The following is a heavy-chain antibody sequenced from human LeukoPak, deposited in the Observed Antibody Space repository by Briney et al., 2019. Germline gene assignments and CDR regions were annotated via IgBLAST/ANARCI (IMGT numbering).Heavy chain of an antibody. CDR2: ISYDGSNK. D-gene: IGHD2-2*01. CDR1: GFAFTNYA. J-gene: IGHJ6*02. CDR3: AKEEVVVVPAAPPRWGMDV. V-gene: IGHV3-30*18. Sequence: PGGSLRLSCAASGFAFTNYAMHWVRQAPGKGLEWVAVISYDGSNKYYADSVKGRFTISRDNSKNTLYLQMNSLRAEDTAVYYCAKEEVVVVPAAPPRWGMDVWGQGTTVTVSS.